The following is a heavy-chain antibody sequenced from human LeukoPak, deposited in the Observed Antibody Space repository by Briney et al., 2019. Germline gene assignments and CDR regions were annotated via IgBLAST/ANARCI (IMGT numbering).Heavy chain of an antibody. CDR2: ISDGGGST. V-gene: IGHV3-23*01. CDR3: AVDPGSFDY. CDR1: GFTFSGYA. Sequence: GGSLRLSCTASGFTFSGYAVSWVRQAPGKGLEWVSAISDGGGSTHYADSVKGRFTISRDNFKDTLYLQMNSLRAEDTAVYYCAVDPGSFDYWGQGTLVTVSS. D-gene: IGHD3-10*01. J-gene: IGHJ4*02.